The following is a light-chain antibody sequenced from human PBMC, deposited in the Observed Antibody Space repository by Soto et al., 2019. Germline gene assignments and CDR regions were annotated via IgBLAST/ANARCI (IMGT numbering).Light chain of an antibody. Sequence: ENVLTQSPGTLSLSPGKRATLSCRATQSVTSRYFAWYQQKPGQAPRLLIYGVSSRATDIPDRFSGSGSGTDFTLTISRLEPEDFVVYYCQQYSSLPHTFGQGTKLEVK. V-gene: IGKV3-20*01. CDR3: QQYSSLPHT. CDR1: QSVTSRY. J-gene: IGKJ2*01. CDR2: GVS.